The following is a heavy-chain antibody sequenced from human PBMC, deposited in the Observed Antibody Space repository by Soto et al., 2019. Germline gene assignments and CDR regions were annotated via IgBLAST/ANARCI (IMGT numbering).Heavy chain of an antibody. CDR3: ARGILLLMVPPRPNYTVV. CDR2: INHSGST. Sequence: PSETLSLTCAVYGGSFSGYYWSWIRQPPGKGLEWIGEINHSGSTNYNPSLKSRVTISVDTSKNQFSLKLSSVTAADTAVYYCARGILLLMVPPRPNYTVVRGTGT. J-gene: IGHJ6*03. D-gene: IGHD2-8*01. CDR1: GGSFSGYY. V-gene: IGHV4-34*01.